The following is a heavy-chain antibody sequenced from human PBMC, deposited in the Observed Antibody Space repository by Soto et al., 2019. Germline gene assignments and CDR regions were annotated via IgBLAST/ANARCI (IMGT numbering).Heavy chain of an antibody. V-gene: IGHV3-23*01. J-gene: IGHJ4*02. CDR3: AKDVTGYYLRWLAQYYFDY. D-gene: IGHD3-9*01. CDR2: ISGSGGST. CDR1: GFSFSSYA. Sequence: SLRLSCAASGFSFSSYAMSWVRQAPGKGLEWVSAISGSGGSTYYADSVKGRFTISRDNSKNTLYLQMNSLRAEDTAVYYCAKDVTGYYLRWLAQYYFDYWGQGTLVTVSS.